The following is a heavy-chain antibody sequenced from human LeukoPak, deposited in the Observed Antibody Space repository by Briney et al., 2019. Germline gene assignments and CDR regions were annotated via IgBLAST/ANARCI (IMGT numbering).Heavy chain of an antibody. J-gene: IGHJ4*02. V-gene: IGHV4-34*01. Sequence: SETLSLTCAVYGGSFSGYYWSWIRQPPGKGLEWIEEINHSGSTNYNPSLKSRVTISVDTSKNQFSLKLSSVTAADTAVYYCARGIAAAGREGFDYWGQGTLVTVSS. CDR3: ARGIAAAGREGFDY. CDR2: INHSGST. CDR1: GGSFSGYY. D-gene: IGHD6-13*01.